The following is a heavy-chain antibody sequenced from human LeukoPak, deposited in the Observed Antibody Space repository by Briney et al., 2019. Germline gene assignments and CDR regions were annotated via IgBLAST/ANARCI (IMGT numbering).Heavy chain of an antibody. J-gene: IGHJ4*02. V-gene: IGHV4-34*01. D-gene: IGHD6-13*01. CDR3: ARGAKRYSSNLVDY. Sequence: KSSATLSLTCFSGGSFSGFYWSWVRQSPGKGLEWFGEINHSGTTNYNPSLMSRVTISVDTSKNQFSLRLSSVTAADTAVYYCARGAKRYSSNLVDYWGQGTLVTVSS. CDR2: INHSGTT. CDR1: GGSFSGFY.